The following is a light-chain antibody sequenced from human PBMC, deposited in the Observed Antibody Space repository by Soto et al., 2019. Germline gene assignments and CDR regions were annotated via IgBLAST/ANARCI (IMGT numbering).Light chain of an antibody. CDR1: QSINNW. Sequence: DVQMTQSPSTLSASVGDRVTITCRASQSINNWLAWYQQRPGKAPKLLIYKASTLETGVPSRFSGSGSGTEFTPTISSLQPDDFATYYCQQYAGYSRTFGQGTKVEIK. J-gene: IGKJ1*01. V-gene: IGKV1-5*03. CDR3: QQYAGYSRT. CDR2: KAS.